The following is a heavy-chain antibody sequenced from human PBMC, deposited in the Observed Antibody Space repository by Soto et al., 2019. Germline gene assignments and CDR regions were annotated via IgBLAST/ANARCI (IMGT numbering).Heavy chain of an antibody. Sequence: SQTLSLTCAISGDSVSSNSAAWNWIRRSPSRGLEWLGRTYYRSKWYNDYAVSVKSRITINPDTSKNQFSLQLNSVTPEDTAVYYCAREGQQQLVGREKYYSYYGMDVWGQGTTVTVSS. CDR1: GDSVSSNSAA. D-gene: IGHD6-13*01. J-gene: IGHJ6*02. CDR2: TYYRSKWYN. V-gene: IGHV6-1*01. CDR3: AREGQQQLVGREKYYSYYGMDV.